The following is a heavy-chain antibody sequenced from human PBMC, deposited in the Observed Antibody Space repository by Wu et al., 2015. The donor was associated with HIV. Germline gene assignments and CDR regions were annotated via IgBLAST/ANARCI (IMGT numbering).Heavy chain of an antibody. D-gene: IGHD2-21*01. V-gene: IGHV1-18*01. CDR3: ARVQFDPRYYTYFDL. CDR1: YILTNYP. J-gene: IGHJ5*02. Sequence: QAQLVQSGPEAKRPGASVKVSCKASYILTNYPIGWVRQAPGQRLEWMGWMNPRNGYIKPAQRFQDRITMSTINSANTAYMELRSLTSDDTAMYFCARVQFDPRYYTYFDLWGQGTLVTVSS. CDR2: MNPRNGYI.